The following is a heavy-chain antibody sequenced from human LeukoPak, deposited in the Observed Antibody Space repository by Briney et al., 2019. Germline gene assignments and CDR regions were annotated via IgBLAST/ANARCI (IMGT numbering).Heavy chain of an antibody. J-gene: IGHJ6*03. CDR2: IYTSGST. V-gene: IGHV4-61*02. CDR1: GGSITSGSYY. CDR3: ARRGQLWLLYYYYMDV. Sequence: SQTLSLTCTVSGGSITSGSYYWNWIRQPAGKGLEWIGRIYTSGSTNYNPSLNSRVTISLDTSKNQFFLKLSSVTAADTAVYYCARRGQLWLLYYYYMDVWGKGTTVTISS. D-gene: IGHD5-18*01.